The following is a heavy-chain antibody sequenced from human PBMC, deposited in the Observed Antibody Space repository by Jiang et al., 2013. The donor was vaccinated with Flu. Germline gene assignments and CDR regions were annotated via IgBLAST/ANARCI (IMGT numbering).Heavy chain of an antibody. CDR3: AREPTYDILTGYSQDGMDV. CDR2: INPNSGGT. D-gene: IGHD3-9*01. V-gene: IGHV1-2*04. Sequence: AEVKKPGASVKVSCKASGYTFTGYYMHWVRQAPGQGLEWMGWINPNSGGTNYAQKFQGWVTMTRDTSISTAYMELSRLRSDDTAVYYCAREPTYDILTGYSQDGMDVWGQGTTVTVSS. CDR1: GYTFTGYY. J-gene: IGHJ6*02.